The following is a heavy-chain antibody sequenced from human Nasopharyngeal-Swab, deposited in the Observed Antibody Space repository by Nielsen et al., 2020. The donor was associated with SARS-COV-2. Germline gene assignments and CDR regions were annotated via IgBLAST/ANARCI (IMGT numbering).Heavy chain of an antibody. J-gene: IGHJ6*02. CDR2: ISYDGSNK. CDR1: GFTFRSYA. V-gene: IGHV3-30-3*01. CDR3: ARTTPSMDV. D-gene: IGHD1-14*01. Sequence: GESLKISCAASGFTFRSYAMHWVRQAPGKGLEWVAVISYDGSNKYYADSVKGRFTISRDNSKNTLYLQMNSLRAEDTAVYYCARTTPSMDVWGQGTTVTVSS.